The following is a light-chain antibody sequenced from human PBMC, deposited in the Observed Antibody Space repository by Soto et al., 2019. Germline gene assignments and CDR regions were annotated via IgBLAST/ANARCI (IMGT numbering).Light chain of an antibody. V-gene: IGLV2-14*03. Sequence: QCMLTQPASVSGSPGQSITMSSPEASTHLDGYDYVSWYKQHPGQAPKLMIYDVNNRPSGVSYRFSGSKSGDTASLTISGLQAEDDADYYCSSYTSSAPFYVFGTGTKVTVL. CDR1: STHLDGYDY. CDR3: SSYTSSAPFYV. CDR2: DVN. J-gene: IGLJ1*01.